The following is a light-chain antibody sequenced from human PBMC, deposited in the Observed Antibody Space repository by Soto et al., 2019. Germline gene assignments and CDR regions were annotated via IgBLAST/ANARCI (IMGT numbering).Light chain of an antibody. CDR3: QQYNSYPRT. CDR2: GAS. V-gene: IGKV3-15*01. Sequence: EIVMTQSPATLSVSPGERATLSCRASQSVSSNLAWYQQKSGQAPRLLIYGASTRATGIPARFSGSGSGTEFTLTISSLQPDDFATYYCQQYNSYPRTFGQGTKVDIK. CDR1: QSVSSN. J-gene: IGKJ1*01.